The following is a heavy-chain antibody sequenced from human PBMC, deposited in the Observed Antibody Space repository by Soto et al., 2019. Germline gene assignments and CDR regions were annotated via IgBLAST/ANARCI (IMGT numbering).Heavy chain of an antibody. V-gene: IGHV1-8*01. CDR3: ARADYAANWFDP. CDR1: GYTFTSYD. J-gene: IGHJ5*02. Sequence: ASVKVSCKASGYTFTSYDINWVRQATGQGLEWMGWMNPNSGNTGYAQKFQGRVTMTRNTSISTAYMELSSLRSEDTAVYYCARADYAANWFDPWGQGTLVTVSS. CDR2: MNPNSGNT. D-gene: IGHD4-17*01.